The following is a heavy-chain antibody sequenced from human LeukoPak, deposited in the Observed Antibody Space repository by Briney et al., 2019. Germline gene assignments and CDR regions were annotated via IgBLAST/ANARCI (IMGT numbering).Heavy chain of an antibody. J-gene: IGHJ4*02. CDR3: AKTYIYYYDSSGYHPFDY. Sequence: GASVKVSCKASGYTFTGYYIHWVRQAPGQGLEWMGWINPNSGGRHYAQEFQGRVTLTRDTSINTAYMELSRLRSDDTAVYYCAKTYIYYYDSSGYHPFDYWGQGTLVTVSS. CDR2: INPNSGGR. CDR1: GYTFTGYY. D-gene: IGHD3-22*01. V-gene: IGHV1-2*02.